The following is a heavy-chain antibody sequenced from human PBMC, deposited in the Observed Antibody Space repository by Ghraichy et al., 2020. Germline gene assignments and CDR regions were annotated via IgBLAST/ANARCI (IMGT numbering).Heavy chain of an antibody. D-gene: IGHD1-26*01. Sequence: GGSLRLSCAASGFSVSNNYMNWVRQAPGKGLEWVSGIYSGGSTYHADSVKGRFTISRDNSKNTLYLQMNSLSVEDTAVYYCTKRASGSYDDWGQGTLVTVSS. CDR3: TKRASGSYDD. CDR1: GFSVSNNY. J-gene: IGHJ4*02. CDR2: IYSGGST. V-gene: IGHV3-53*01.